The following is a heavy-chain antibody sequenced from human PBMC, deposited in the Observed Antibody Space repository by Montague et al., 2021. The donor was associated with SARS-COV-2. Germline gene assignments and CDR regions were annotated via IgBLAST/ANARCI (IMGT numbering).Heavy chain of an antibody. Sequence: SETLSLTCPVSAPSTSSYYWSWIRQPPRLSPDHLKETNSSGSTNYNPSLKSRVTISVDTSKNQFSLKLSSVTAADTAVYYCARGGTVTTFFAPKRTRRYNWFDPWGQGTLVTVSS. J-gene: IGHJ5*02. V-gene: IGHV4-34*01. CDR1: APSTSSYY. D-gene: IGHD4-17*01. CDR2: TNSSGST. CDR3: ARGGTVTTFFAPKRTRRYNWFDP.